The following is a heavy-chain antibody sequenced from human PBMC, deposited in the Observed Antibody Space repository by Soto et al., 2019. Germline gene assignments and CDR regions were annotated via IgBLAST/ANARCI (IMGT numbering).Heavy chain of an antibody. CDR2: IKQDGSEK. V-gene: IGHV3-7*01. D-gene: IGHD2-2*01. J-gene: IGHJ4*02. CDR1: GFTFSRYW. Sequence: EVQLVESGGGLVQPGGSLRLSCAASGFTFSRYWMSWVRQSPGKGLEWVANIKQDGSEKYYVDSVKGRFTISRDNAKNXVXLQMKRLRAEEMTVYYCARGDGEGFCISTSCYRLDNGGQGTLVTVSS. CDR3: ARGDGEGFCISTSCYRLDN.